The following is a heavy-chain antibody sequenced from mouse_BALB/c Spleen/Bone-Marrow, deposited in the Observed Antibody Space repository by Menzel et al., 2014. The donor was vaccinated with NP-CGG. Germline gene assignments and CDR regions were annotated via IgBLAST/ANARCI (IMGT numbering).Heavy chain of an antibody. CDR2: IWTGGGT. CDR3: VRHYYGYDFDY. V-gene: IGHV2-9-2*01. Sequence: VKLMESGPGLVAPSQSLSITCTVSGFSLTSYDISWIRQPPGKGLEWLGVIWTGGGTNYNSAFMSRLNISKDNSKSQVFLKMNSLQTDDTAIYYCVRHYYGYDFDYWGQGTTLTVSS. J-gene: IGHJ2*01. CDR1: GFSLTSYD. D-gene: IGHD1-2*01.